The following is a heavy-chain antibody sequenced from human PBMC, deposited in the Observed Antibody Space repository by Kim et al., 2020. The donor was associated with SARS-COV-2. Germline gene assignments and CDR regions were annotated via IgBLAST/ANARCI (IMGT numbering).Heavy chain of an antibody. CDR2: ISSSSSTI. Sequence: GGSLRLSCAASGFTFSSYSMNWVRQAPGKGLEWVSYISSSSSTIYYADSVKGRFTISRDNAKNSLYLQMNSLRAEDTAVYYCARENYDYVWGSYRPNWYFDLWGRGTLVTVSS. D-gene: IGHD3-16*02. CDR3: ARENYDYVWGSYRPNWYFDL. CDR1: GFTFSSYS. V-gene: IGHV3-48*04. J-gene: IGHJ2*01.